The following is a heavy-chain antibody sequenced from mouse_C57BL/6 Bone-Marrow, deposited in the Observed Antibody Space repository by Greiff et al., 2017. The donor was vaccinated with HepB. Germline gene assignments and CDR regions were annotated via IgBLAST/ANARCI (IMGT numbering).Heavy chain of an antibody. J-gene: IGHJ2*01. CDR2: INPYNGGT. V-gene: IGHV1-19*01. CDR3: ARKRELGYYGSSYYFDY. D-gene: IGHD1-1*01. Sequence: EVQLQQSGPVLVKPGASVKMSCKASGYTFTDYYMNWVKQSHGKSLEWIGVINPYNGGTSYNQKFKGKATLTVDKSSSTAYMELNSLTSEDSAVYYCARKRELGYYGSSYYFDYWGQGTTLTVSS. CDR1: GYTFTDYY.